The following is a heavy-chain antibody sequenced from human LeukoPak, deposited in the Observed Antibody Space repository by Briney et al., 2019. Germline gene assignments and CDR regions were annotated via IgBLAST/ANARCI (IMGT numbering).Heavy chain of an antibody. D-gene: IGHD3-10*01. CDR3: ARAVRGARGAFDI. CDR2: INHSGST. J-gene: IGHJ3*02. V-gene: IGHV4-34*01. CDR1: GGSFSGYY. Sequence: PSETLSLTCALHGGSFSGYYWSWIRQTPRKGLEWIGEINHSGSTNYNPSLKSRVTISVDTSKNQFSLKLSSVTAADTAVYYCARAVRGARGAFDIWGQGTMVTVSS.